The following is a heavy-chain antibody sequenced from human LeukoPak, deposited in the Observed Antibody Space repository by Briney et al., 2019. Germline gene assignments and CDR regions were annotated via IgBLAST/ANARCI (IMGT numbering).Heavy chain of an antibody. Sequence: GGSLRLSCAASGFTFSTYTMSWVRQAPGKGLEWFSAISGADDGYYADSVKGRFTITKDNSKNTLYLQMNSLRAEDTAVYYCAKARTPVTSYFDKWGQGTLVTVSS. CDR2: ISGADDG. CDR1: GFTFSTYT. CDR3: AKARTPVTSYFDK. D-gene: IGHD4-23*01. V-gene: IGHV3-23*01. J-gene: IGHJ4*02.